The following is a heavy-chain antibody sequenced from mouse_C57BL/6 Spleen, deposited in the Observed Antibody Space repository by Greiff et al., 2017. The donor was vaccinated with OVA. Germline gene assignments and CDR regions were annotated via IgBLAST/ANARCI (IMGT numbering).Heavy chain of an antibody. V-gene: IGHV2-2*01. CDR3: ARTADGYSAWFAY. CDR1: GFSFTSYG. Sequence: QVQLKQSGPGLVQPSQSLSITCTVSGFSFTSYGVHWVRQSPGKGLEWLGVIWSGGSTDYNAAFISRLSISKDKSKSQVFFKMNRLQADDTAIYYCARTADGYSAWFAYWGQGTLVTVSA. CDR2: IWSGGST. D-gene: IGHD2-3*01. J-gene: IGHJ3*01.